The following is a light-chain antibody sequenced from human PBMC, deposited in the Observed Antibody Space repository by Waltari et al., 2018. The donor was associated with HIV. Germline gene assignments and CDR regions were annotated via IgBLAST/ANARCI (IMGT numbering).Light chain of an antibody. CDR1: SSGIGSYNY. Sequence: QSALTQPASVSGSPGQSVTIPCTGTSSGIGSYNYFSWYQQHPGKAPKLMMYHVTNRPSGLSHRLSGSKSGTTASLTISGLQAEDEADYYCTSYTSRGIIFGSGTRVNVL. CDR3: TSYTSRGII. V-gene: IGLV2-14*03. J-gene: IGLJ1*01. CDR2: HVT.